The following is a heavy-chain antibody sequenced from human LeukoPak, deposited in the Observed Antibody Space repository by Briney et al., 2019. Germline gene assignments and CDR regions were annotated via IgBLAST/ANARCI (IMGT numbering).Heavy chain of an antibody. J-gene: IGHJ5*02. Sequence: SETLSLTCAVYGGSFSGCYWSWIRQPPGKGLEWIGEINHSGSTNYNPSLKSRVTISADTSKNQFSLKLSSVTAADTAVYYCARGSKLRYFDWLPQKGWFDPWGQGTLVTVSS. V-gene: IGHV4-34*01. CDR1: GGSFSGCY. D-gene: IGHD3-9*01. CDR3: ARGSKLRYFDWLPQKGWFDP. CDR2: INHSGST.